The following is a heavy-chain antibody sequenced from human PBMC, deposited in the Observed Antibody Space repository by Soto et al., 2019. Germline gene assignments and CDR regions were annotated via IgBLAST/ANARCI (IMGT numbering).Heavy chain of an antibody. D-gene: IGHD6-6*01. CDR1: GYTFTSYD. V-gene: IGHV1-8*01. J-gene: IGHJ6*03. Sequence: GASVKVSCKASGYTFTSYDINWVRQATGQGLEWMGWMNPNSGNTGYAQKFQGRVTMTRNTSISTAYMELSSLRSEDTAVYYCARGTRIAARRNYYYYMDVWGKGTTVTVSS. CDR2: MNPNSGNT. CDR3: ARGTRIAARRNYYYYMDV.